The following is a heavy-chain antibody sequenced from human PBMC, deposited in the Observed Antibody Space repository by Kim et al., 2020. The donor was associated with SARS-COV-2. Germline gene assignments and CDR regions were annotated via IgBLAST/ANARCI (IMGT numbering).Heavy chain of an antibody. CDR1: GGSISSYY. D-gene: IGHD3-10*01. V-gene: IGHV4-59*01. J-gene: IGHJ3*02. Sequence: SETLSLTCTVSGGSISSYYWSWIRQPPGKGLEWIGYIYYSRSTNYNPSLKSRVTISVDTSKNQFSLKLSSVTAADTAVYYCARAPRITMVRGVITWIDAFDIWGQGTMVTVSS. CDR2: IYYSRST. CDR3: ARAPRITMVRGVITWIDAFDI.